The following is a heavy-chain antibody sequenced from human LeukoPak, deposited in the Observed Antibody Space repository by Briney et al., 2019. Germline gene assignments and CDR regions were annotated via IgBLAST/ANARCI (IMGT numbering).Heavy chain of an antibody. Sequence: GGSLRLSCAASGFTFNTYWMSWVRQSPGKGLEWVANIKSDGSEKHYVDSARGRFTISRDNAKNSVYLQMNSLRAEDTAVYYCARDWGVGIAAAGGGYFDHWGQGTLVTVSS. CDR3: ARDWGVGIAAAGGGYFDH. D-gene: IGHD6-13*01. CDR2: IKSDGSEK. J-gene: IGHJ4*02. V-gene: IGHV3-7*01. CDR1: GFTFNTYW.